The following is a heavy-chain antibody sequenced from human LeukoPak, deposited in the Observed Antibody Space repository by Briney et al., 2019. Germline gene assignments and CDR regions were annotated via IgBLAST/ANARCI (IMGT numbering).Heavy chain of an antibody. CDR3: ARVPPGWRYSRADY. Sequence: GGSLRLSCAASGFTFSSYEMNWVRQAPGKGLEWVSYISSSGTTIYYADSVKGRFTISRDNAKNSLYLQMNGLRAEDTAVYYCARVPPGWRYSRADYWGQGTLVTVSS. D-gene: IGHD6-13*01. J-gene: IGHJ4*02. V-gene: IGHV3-48*03. CDR2: ISSSGTTI. CDR1: GFTFSSYE.